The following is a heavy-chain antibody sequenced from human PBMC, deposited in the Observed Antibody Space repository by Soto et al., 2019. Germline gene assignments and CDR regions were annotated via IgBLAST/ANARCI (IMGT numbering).Heavy chain of an antibody. CDR1: GFSLSTSGVG. J-gene: IGHJ5*02. V-gene: IGHV2-5*02. D-gene: IGHD3-10*01. CDR3: AHIASYYQFDWFDP. Sequence: QITLKESGRTLVKPTQTLTLTCTFSGFSLSTSGVGVGWILQPPGKALEWLALIYWDGDKRYSPSLKSRLTVTKDTSNNQVVLTMSNMDPVDTATYYCAHIASYYQFDWFDPWGQGILVTVSS. CDR2: IYWDGDK.